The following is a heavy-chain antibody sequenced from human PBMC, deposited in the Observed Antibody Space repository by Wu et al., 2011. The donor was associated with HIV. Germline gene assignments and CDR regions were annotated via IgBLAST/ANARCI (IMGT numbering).Heavy chain of an antibody. CDR3: ARDFGGDGDS. Sequence: QVHLVKSGAAVKKPGSSVKVSCKASGGTFNSYGITWVRQAPGQGLEWMGGIIPIFGTANYAQKFQGRVTITADKSTSTAYMELSSLRSEDTAMYYCARDFGGDGDSWGQGTLVTVSS. CDR2: IIPIFGTA. D-gene: IGHD2-21*01. V-gene: IGHV1-69*06. CDR1: GGTFNSYG. J-gene: IGHJ4*02.